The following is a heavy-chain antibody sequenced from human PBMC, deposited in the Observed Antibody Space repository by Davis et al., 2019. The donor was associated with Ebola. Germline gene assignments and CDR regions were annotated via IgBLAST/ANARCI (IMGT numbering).Heavy chain of an antibody. J-gene: IGHJ4*02. D-gene: IGHD3-10*01. CDR2: INHSGST. Sequence: MPSETLSLTCAVYGGSFSGYYWSWIRQPPGKGLEWIGEINHSGSTNYNPSLKSRVTISVHTSKNQFSLKLSSVTAADTAVYYCARDLGGSGSYYNGEYGYWGQGTLVTVSS. CDR1: GGSFSGYY. V-gene: IGHV4-34*01. CDR3: ARDLGGSGSYYNGEYGY.